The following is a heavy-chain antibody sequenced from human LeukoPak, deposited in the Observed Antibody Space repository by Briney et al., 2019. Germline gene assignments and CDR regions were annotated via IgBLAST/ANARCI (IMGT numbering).Heavy chain of an antibody. CDR1: GYTFILYH. CDR3: TRRLIYGDDAFDI. J-gene: IGHJ3*02. CDR2: LNPNNGDT. Sequence: ASVKVSCKTSGYTFILYHINWVRQASGQSLEWMGWLNPNNGDTGYSQSLQGRVIMTSNTSTSTAYLELNSLRSEDTAVYYCTRRLIYGDDAFDIWGPGTMVTVSS. D-gene: IGHD3-3*01. V-gene: IGHV1-8*01.